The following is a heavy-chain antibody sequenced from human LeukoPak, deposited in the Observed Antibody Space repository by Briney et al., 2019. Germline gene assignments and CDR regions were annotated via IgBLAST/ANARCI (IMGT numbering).Heavy chain of an antibody. D-gene: IGHD2-8*01. V-gene: IGHV3-7*01. CDR3: ARDGCTSTTGTALGGLNH. CDR1: GFTFTAYW. Sequence: GGSLRLSCEGSGFTFTAYWMSWVRQAPGQGLEWVASINQGGNERHFVDSVRGRFAISRDNARKSVFLQMDSLREADTGIYFCARDGCTSTTGTALGGLNHWAQGTQVLVSS. CDR2: INQGGNER. J-gene: IGHJ4*02.